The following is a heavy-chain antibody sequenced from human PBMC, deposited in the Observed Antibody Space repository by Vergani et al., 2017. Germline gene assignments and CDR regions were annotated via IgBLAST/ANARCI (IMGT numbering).Heavy chain of an antibody. CDR1: GGSISSGSYY. J-gene: IGHJ4*02. CDR3: ARDSATFGGVIVIDY. V-gene: IGHV4-61*02. CDR2: IYTSGST. Sequence: QVQLQESGPGLVKPSQTLSLTCTVSGGSISSGSYYWSWIRQPAGKGLEWIGRIYTSGSTNYNPSLKSRVTISVDTSKNQFSLKLSSVTAADTAVYYCARDSATFGGVIVIDYWGQGTLVTVSS. D-gene: IGHD3-16*02.